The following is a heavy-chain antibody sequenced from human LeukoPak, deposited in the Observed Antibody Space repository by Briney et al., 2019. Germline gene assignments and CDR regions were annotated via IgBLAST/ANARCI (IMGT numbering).Heavy chain of an antibody. D-gene: IGHD5-18*01. J-gene: IGHJ6*02. CDR3: ATQTHTAMVQRYYYGMDV. CDR1: GYTFTGYY. Sequence: ASVKVSCKASGYTFTGYYMHWVRQAPGQGLEWMGWINPNSGGTDYAQKFQGRVTMTRDTSISTAYMELSRLRSDDTAVYYCATQTHTAMVQRYYYGMDVWGQGTTVTVSS. V-gene: IGHV1-2*02. CDR2: INPNSGGT.